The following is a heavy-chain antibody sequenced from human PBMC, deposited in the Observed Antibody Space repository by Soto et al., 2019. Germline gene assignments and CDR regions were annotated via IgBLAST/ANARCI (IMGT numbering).Heavy chain of an antibody. J-gene: IGHJ4*02. CDR3: GTWRGSSWFDY. V-gene: IGHV5-51*01. Sequence: GESLKISCKASGFTFSSYSLGWVRHMPGKGLQWMGNIFSSDSSAKYSPSFVGQVTISVDRSINTAYLQWSSLKASDTAIYYCGTWRGSSWFDYWGPGTLVTVSS. D-gene: IGHD2-2*01. CDR2: IFSSDSSA. CDR1: GFTFSSYS.